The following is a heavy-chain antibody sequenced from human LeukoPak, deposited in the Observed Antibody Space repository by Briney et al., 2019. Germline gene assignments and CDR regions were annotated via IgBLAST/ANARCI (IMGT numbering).Heavy chain of an antibody. CDR2: INPNSGGT. J-gene: IGHJ3*02. V-gene: IGHV1-2*02. D-gene: IGHD4-17*01. CDR1: GYTFTGYY. Sequence: ASVKVSCKASGYTFTGYYMHWVRQAPGQGLEWMGWINPNSGGTNYAQKFQGRVTMTRDTSISTAYMELSRLRSDDTAVYYCARASPYGDYVYAFDIWGQGTMVTVSS. CDR3: ARASPYGDYVYAFDI.